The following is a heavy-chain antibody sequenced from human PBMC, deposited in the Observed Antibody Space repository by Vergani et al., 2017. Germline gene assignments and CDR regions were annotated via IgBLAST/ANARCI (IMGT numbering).Heavy chain of an antibody. CDR1: GFTFDDYT. V-gene: IGHV3-43*01. J-gene: IGHJ4*02. D-gene: IGHD4-17*01. CDR3: AKDYYGDYVLDY. Sequence: EVQLVESGGVVVQPGGSLRLSCAASGFTFDDYTMHWVRQAPGKGLEWVSLISWDGGSTYYAYSVKGRFTISRDNSKNSLYLQMNSLRTEDTALYYCAKDYYGDYVLDYWGQGTLVTVSS. CDR2: ISWDGGST.